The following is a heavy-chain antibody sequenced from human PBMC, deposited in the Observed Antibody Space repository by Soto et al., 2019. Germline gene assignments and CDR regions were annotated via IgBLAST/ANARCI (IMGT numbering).Heavy chain of an antibody. D-gene: IGHD3-16*02. Sequence: ASVKVSCKASGYTFTSYGISWVRQAPGQGLEWMGWISAYNGNTNYAQKLQGRVTMTTDTSTTTAYMELRSLRSDDTAVFYCAREGGVWGSYRYFDYWGQGTLVTVSS. J-gene: IGHJ4*02. CDR2: ISAYNGNT. CDR3: AREGGVWGSYRYFDY. CDR1: GYTFTSYG. V-gene: IGHV1-18*01.